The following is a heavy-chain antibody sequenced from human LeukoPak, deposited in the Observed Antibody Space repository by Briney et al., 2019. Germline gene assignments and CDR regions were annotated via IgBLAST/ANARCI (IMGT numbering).Heavy chain of an antibody. Sequence: SGGSLRLSCTVSGFIVSSNYMSWVRQPPGKGLEWVSVIYSGGSTYYADSEKGRFTISEDNSKNRLYLQMNSLRAEDTAVYYCARDGGTGGYCSSASCSPFDYWGQGTLVTVSS. CDR3: ARDGGTGGYCSSASCSPFDY. J-gene: IGHJ4*02. V-gene: IGHV3-53*01. D-gene: IGHD2-2*01. CDR1: GFIVSSNY. CDR2: IYSGGST.